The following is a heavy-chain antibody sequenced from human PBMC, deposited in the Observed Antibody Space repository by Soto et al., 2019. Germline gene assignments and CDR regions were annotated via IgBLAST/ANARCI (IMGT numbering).Heavy chain of an antibody. D-gene: IGHD2-21*01. CDR2: INWNGGST. CDR1: GFSLDDYA. CDR3: ARGVSYCDY. J-gene: IGHJ4*02. Sequence: EVQLVESGGDVVWPGGSLRLSCAASGFSLDDYAMTWVRQAPGKGLEWVSGINWNGGSTGYADSVKGRFTISKDNAKNYLYLQMNNLRVEDTALYYCARGVSYCDYWGRGTLVAVSS. V-gene: IGHV3-20*04.